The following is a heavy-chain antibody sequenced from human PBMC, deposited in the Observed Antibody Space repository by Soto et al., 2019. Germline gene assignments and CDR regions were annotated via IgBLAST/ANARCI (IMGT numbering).Heavy chain of an antibody. D-gene: IGHD1-1*01. J-gene: IGHJ4*02. CDR2: ISAYHGNT. Sequence: QVQLVQSGAEVKKPGASVKVSCKASGYTFTSYGISWVRQAPGQGLEWMGWISAYHGNTNYAQKLQGRVTMTTDTSTSTAYRKLRSLRSDDKAGSYGARVSNDNDYWGQGTLVTVSS. V-gene: IGHV1-18*01. CDR3: ARVSNDNDY. CDR1: GYTFTSYG.